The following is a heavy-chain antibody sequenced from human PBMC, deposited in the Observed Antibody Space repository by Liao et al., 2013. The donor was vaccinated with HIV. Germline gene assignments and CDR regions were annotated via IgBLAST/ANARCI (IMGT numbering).Heavy chain of an antibody. V-gene: IGHV4-34*01. CDR1: GGSFSGYY. Sequence: QVQLQQWGAGLLKPSETLSLTCAVYGGSFSGYYWSWIRQPPGKGLEWIGEINHSGSTNYNPSLKSRVTISVDTSKNQFSLKLSSVTAADTAVYYCARDLLGWVGTTKGYNYWGQGSLVTVSS. CDR2: INHSGST. J-gene: IGHJ4*02. CDR3: ARDLLGWVGTTKGYNY. D-gene: IGHD1-7*01.